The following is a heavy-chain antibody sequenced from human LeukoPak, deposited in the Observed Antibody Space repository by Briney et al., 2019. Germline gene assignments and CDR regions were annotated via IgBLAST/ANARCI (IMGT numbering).Heavy chain of an antibody. J-gene: IGHJ4*02. CDR3: ARENSGSYREFDY. CDR1: GGSISSYY. V-gene: IGHV4-4*07. CDR2: IYTSGST. D-gene: IGHD1-26*01. Sequence: SETLSLTCTVSGGSISSYYWSWIRQPAGEGLEWIGRIYTSGSTNYNASLKSRVSMSVGTSKNQFSLKLSSVTAADTAVFYCARENSGSYREFDYWGQGTLVTVSS.